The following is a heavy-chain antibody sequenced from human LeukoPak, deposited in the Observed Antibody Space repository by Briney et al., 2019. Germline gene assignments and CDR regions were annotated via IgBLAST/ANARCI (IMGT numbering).Heavy chain of an antibody. J-gene: IGHJ3*02. D-gene: IGHD2-15*01. Sequence: GASVKVSCKASGGTFSSYAISWVRQAPGQGLEWMGGIIPIFGTANYAQKFQGRVTITADKSTSTAYMELSSLRSEDTAVYYCTRGAYCTGGRCPGPFDIWGQGTTVTVSS. CDR1: GGTFSSYA. V-gene: IGHV1-69*06. CDR3: TRGAYCTGGRCPGPFDI. CDR2: IIPIFGTA.